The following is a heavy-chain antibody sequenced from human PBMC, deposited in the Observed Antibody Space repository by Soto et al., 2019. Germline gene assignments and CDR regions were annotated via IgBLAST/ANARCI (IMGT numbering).Heavy chain of an antibody. Sequence: ASVKVSCKASGYTFTNYTIHWVRQAPGQGLEWMGWMNPNSGNTGYAQKFQGRVTMTRNTSISTAYMEVSSLRSEDTAVYYCARSGWDYYYGMDVWGQGTTVTVSS. CDR1: GYTFTNYT. CDR3: ARSGWDYYYGMDV. V-gene: IGHV1-8*02. D-gene: IGHD6-19*01. J-gene: IGHJ6*02. CDR2: MNPNSGNT.